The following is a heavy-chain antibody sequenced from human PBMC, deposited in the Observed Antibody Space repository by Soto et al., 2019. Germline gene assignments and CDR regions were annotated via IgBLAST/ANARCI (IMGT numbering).Heavy chain of an antibody. V-gene: IGHV1-18*01. CDR3: ATRSPAFDY. CDR2: ITTDKGKT. J-gene: IGHJ4*02. CDR1: GYTFTSYG. Sequence: QVQLVQSGPEVKKPGASVKVSCKTSGYTFTSYGISWVRQAPGQGLEWMGWITTDKGKTTYAQKFQGRVTMTTDQSTSTAYMELRSLRSDDTAVYYCATRSPAFDYWGQGTLVTVSS.